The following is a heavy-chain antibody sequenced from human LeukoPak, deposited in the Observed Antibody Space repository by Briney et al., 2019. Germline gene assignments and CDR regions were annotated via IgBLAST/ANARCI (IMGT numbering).Heavy chain of an antibody. V-gene: IGHV3-33*06. CDR3: AKERNYYGSGSSTDFDF. J-gene: IGHJ4*02. Sequence: GGSLRLSCAASGFIFSNYGMHWVRQAPGKGLEWVAVIWFDGSNQYHADAVKGRFTISRDNSKNTLYLQMSSLRAEDTALYYCAKERNYYGSGSSTDFDFWGQGTLVTVSS. CDR2: IWFDGSNQ. CDR1: GFIFSNYG. D-gene: IGHD3-10*01.